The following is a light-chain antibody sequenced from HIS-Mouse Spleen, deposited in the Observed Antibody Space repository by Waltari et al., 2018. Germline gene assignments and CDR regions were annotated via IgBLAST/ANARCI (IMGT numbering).Light chain of an antibody. J-gene: IGKJ1*01. V-gene: IGKV1-5*03. Sequence: DIQMPKSPSSLSASVGARSTTTCRASQSISSWLAWYQQKPGKAPKLLIYKASSLESGVPSRFSGSGSGTEFTLTISSLQPDDFATYYCQQYNSYSRTFGQGTKVEIK. CDR3: QQYNSYSRT. CDR1: QSISSW. CDR2: KAS.